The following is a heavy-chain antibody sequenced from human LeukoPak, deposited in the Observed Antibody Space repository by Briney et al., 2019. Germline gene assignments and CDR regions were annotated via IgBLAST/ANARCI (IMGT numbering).Heavy chain of an antibody. CDR1: GFTYSNYA. CDR3: ATRNSGGAFDI. J-gene: IGHJ3*02. D-gene: IGHD1-14*01. V-gene: IGHV3-23*01. CDR2: ISGSGGST. Sequence: GGSLRLSCTASGFTYSNYAMSWVRQAPGKGLEWVSAISGSGGSTYYADSVKGRFTISRDNSKNTLYLQMNSLRAEDTAVYYCATRNSGGAFDIWGQGTMVTVSS.